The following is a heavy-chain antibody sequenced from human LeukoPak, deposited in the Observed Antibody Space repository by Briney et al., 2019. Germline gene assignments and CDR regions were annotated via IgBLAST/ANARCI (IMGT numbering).Heavy chain of an antibody. J-gene: IGHJ4*02. V-gene: IGHV4-59*11. Sequence: SETLSLTCTVPGGSISRHYWSWIWQAPGKGLEWIGYIYYSGSTNYNPSLKSRVTISVGTSKNQFSLKLNSVTAADTAVYYCARDSEYNYCFDYWGQGTLVTVSS. D-gene: IGHD5-18*01. CDR2: IYYSGST. CDR1: GGSISRHY. CDR3: ARDSEYNYCFDY.